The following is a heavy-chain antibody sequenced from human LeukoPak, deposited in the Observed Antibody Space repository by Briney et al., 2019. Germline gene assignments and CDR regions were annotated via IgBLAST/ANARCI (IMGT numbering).Heavy chain of an antibody. CDR2: INPSGGST. Sequence: ASVKFSCKASGYTFTSNYMHWVRHAHGQGLELKGIINPSGGSTSYAQKFQGRVTMTRDMSTSTVYMELSSLRSEDTAVYYCARGPGSVGATPDYWGQGTLVTVSS. V-gene: IGHV1-46*01. J-gene: IGHJ4*02. D-gene: IGHD1-26*01. CDR1: GYTFTSNY. CDR3: ARGPGSVGATPDY.